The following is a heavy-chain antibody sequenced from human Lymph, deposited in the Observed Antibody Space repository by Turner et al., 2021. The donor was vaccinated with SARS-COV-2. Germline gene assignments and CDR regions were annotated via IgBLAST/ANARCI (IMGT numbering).Heavy chain of an antibody. J-gene: IGHJ4*02. CDR2: ISGDGART. Sequence: EVQLLESGGDLVQPGGSLRLSCAASGFTFSNYAMSWVRQAPGKGLEWVSDISGDGARTFYADSVKGRFTISRDNSKNTLFLQMNSLRADDTAIYYCAKSPLGEDYFDYWGQGTLVTVSS. D-gene: IGHD3-16*01. CDR1: GFTFSNYA. CDR3: AKSPLGEDYFDY. V-gene: IGHV3-23*01.